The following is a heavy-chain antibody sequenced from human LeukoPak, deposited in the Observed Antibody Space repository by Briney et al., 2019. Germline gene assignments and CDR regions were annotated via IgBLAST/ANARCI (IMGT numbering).Heavy chain of an antibody. Sequence: GGSLTLSCAASGFTFSSYWMHWVRQAPGKGLVWVSRINSDGSSTSYADSVKGRFTISRDNDKNTLYLQMNSLRAEDTAVYYCARDSGYSSSFDAFDIWGQGTMVTVSS. CDR3: ARDSGYSSSFDAFDI. D-gene: IGHD6-6*01. J-gene: IGHJ3*02. V-gene: IGHV3-74*01. CDR1: GFTFSSYW. CDR2: INSDGSST.